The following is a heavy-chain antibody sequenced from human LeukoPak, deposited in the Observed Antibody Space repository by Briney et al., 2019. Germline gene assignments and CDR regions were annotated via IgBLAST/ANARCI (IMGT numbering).Heavy chain of an antibody. D-gene: IGHD3-22*01. V-gene: IGHV3-30*18. CDR2: ISYDGSNK. Sequence: GGSLRLSCAASGFTFSSYGMHWVRQAPGKGLEWVAVISYDGSNKYYADSVKGRFTIPRDNSKNTLYLQMNSLRAEDTAVYYCAKDQYYYDSSGYSDAFDIWGQGTMVTVSS. CDR3: AKDQYYYDSSGYSDAFDI. CDR1: GFTFSSYG. J-gene: IGHJ3*02.